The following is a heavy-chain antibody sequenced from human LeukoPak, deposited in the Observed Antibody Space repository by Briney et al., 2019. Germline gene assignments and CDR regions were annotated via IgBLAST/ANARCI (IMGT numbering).Heavy chain of an antibody. D-gene: IGHD5-12*01. J-gene: IGHJ4*02. CDR2: IYTSGST. CDR1: GNSISSGDNY. CDR3: AREGGDIVATIFPY. Sequence: SETLSLTCTVSGNSISSGDNYWSWIRQPAGKGLEWIGRIYTSGSTNYNPSLKSRVTISGDTSKNQFSLRLSSVTAADTAVYYCAREGGDIVATIFPYWGQGTLVTVSS. V-gene: IGHV4-61*02.